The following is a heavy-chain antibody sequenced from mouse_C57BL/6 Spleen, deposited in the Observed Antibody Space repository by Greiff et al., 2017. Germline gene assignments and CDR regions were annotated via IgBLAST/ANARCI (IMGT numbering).Heavy chain of an antibody. V-gene: IGHV1-55*01. CDR1: GYTFTSYW. CDR2: IYPGSGST. J-gene: IGHJ3*01. CDR3: ARWGDGNYPFAY. Sequence: QVQLQQPGAELVKPGASVKMSCKASGYTFTSYWITWVKQRPGQGLEWIGDIYPGSGSTNYNEKFKSKATLTVDTSSSTAYMQLSSLTSEDSAVYYCARWGDGNYPFAYWGQGTLVTVSA. D-gene: IGHD2-1*01.